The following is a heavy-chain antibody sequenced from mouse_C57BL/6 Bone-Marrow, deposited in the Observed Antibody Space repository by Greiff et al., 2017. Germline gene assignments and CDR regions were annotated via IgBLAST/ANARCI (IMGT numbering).Heavy chain of an antibody. D-gene: IGHD2-1*01. CDR1: GYTFTSYG. CDR2: IYPRSGNT. J-gene: IGHJ3*01. Sequence: QVQLQQSGAELARPGASVKLSCKASGYTFTSYGISWVKQRPGQGLEWIGEIYPRSGNTYSNEKFKGKATLTADKSSSTAYMELRSLTSEDSAVYFCASPIYYGTAWFAYWGQGTLVTVSA. V-gene: IGHV1-81*01. CDR3: ASPIYYGTAWFAY.